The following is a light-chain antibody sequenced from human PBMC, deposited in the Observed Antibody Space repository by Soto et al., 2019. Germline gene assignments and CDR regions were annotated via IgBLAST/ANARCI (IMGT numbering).Light chain of an antibody. CDR2: KAY. CDR3: QQYDSYPCL. Sequence: DIQMTQSPSTLSASVGDRVTITCRASQSISTWLAWYQQKPGKAPKLLIYKAYSLQSGVPSRYSGSGSGTEFTLTISSLQPDDFATYYCQQYDSYPCLVGGGTKVEIK. V-gene: IGKV1-5*03. CDR1: QSISTW. J-gene: IGKJ4*01.